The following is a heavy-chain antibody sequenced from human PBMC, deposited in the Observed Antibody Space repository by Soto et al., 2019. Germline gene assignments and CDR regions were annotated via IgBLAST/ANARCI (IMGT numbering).Heavy chain of an antibody. V-gene: IGHV4-39*01. J-gene: IGHJ6*02. D-gene: IGHD2-2*03. Sequence: SETLSLTCPVSGGSVSSSGYSWGWIRQSPGKGLEWIGTIYSSENTYYNPSLMSRVTISVDTSKNEFSLKLSSVTAADTAVYYCARLNGYCISTNCHGYYGMDVWGQGTTVTVSS. CDR3: ARLNGYCISTNCHGYYGMDV. CDR2: IYSSENT. CDR1: GGSVSSSGYS.